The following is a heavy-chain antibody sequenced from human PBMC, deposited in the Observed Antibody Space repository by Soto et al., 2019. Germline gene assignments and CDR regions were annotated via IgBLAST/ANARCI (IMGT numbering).Heavy chain of an antibody. CDR3: TRDQCYYDSRGYYNYYYNGMGV. D-gene: IGHD3-22*01. V-gene: IGHV3-53*01. CDR1: GFTVSSNY. CDR2: IYSGGST. J-gene: IGHJ6*04. Sequence: GGSLRLSCAASGFTVSSNYMSWVRQAPGKGLEWVSVIYSGGSTYYADSVKGRFTISRGNSKNTLYLQMNSLRAEDTAVYYCTRDQCYYDSRGYYNYYYNGMGVWGEGTRETDSS.